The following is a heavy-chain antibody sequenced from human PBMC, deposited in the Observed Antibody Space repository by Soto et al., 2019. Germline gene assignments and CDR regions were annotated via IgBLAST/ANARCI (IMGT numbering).Heavy chain of an antibody. Sequence: EVQVLESGGGLVQPGGSLRLSCEGSGFTVSSHAMTWIRQAPGKGPEWVSTVTADGGTYYADSVKGRFAMSRDTSENTLYLQMNSLGAEDTAAYYCAPHVSCSGGICQYDAFAIRGQGTMVTVS. J-gene: IGHJ3*02. V-gene: IGHV3-23*01. CDR2: VTADGGT. CDR3: APHVSCSGGICQYDAFAI. CDR1: GFTVSSHA. D-gene: IGHD2-15*01.